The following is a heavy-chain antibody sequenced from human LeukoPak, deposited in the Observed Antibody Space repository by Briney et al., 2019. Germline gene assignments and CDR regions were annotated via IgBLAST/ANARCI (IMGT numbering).Heavy chain of an antibody. CDR3: ASGNTYYYGSGSSLDY. Sequence: ASVKVSCKASGYTFTGYYMHWVQQAPGQGLEWMGWINPNSGGTNYAQKFQGRVTMTRDTSISTAYMELSRLRSDDTAVYYCASGNTYYYGSGSSLDYWGQGTLVTVSS. D-gene: IGHD3-10*01. CDR2: INPNSGGT. V-gene: IGHV1-2*02. CDR1: GYTFTGYY. J-gene: IGHJ4*02.